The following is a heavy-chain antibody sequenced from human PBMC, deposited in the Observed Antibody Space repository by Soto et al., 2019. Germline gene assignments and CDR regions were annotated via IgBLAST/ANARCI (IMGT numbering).Heavy chain of an antibody. CDR2: IKQDGSEK. J-gene: IGHJ3*02. V-gene: IGHV3-7*01. D-gene: IGHD3-16*02. Sequence: EVQLVESGGGLVQPGGSLRLSCAASGFTFSSYWMSWVRQAPGKGLEWVANIKQDGSEKYYVDSVKGRFTISRDNAKNSLDLQMNGLRAEDMAVYYCATIMLTFGVVIVIPEWAFDIWGQGTMVTVSS. CDR1: GFTFSSYW. CDR3: ATIMLTFGVVIVIPEWAFDI.